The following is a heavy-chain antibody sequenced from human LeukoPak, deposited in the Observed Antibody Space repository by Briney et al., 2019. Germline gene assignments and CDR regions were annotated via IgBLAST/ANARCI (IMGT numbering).Heavy chain of an antibody. CDR1: GFTFSSYS. Sequence: GGSLRLSCAASGFTFSSYSMNWVRQAPGKGLEWVSSISSSSSYIYYADSVKGRFTISRDNAKNSLYLQMNSLRAEDTAVYYCARDSFDSSGYYSLGAFDIWGQGTMVTVSS. V-gene: IGHV3-21*01. D-gene: IGHD3-22*01. CDR2: ISSSSSYI. J-gene: IGHJ3*02. CDR3: ARDSFDSSGYYSLGAFDI.